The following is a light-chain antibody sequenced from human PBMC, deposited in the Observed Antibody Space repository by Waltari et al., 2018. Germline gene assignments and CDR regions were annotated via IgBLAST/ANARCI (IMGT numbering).Light chain of an antibody. CDR3: QSYDTTLSVV. J-gene: IGLJ3*02. CDR1: GSNIGAGYD. Sequence: QSVLTQPPSVSGAPGQKVTISCTGSGSNIGAGYDVHWYQQLPRAAPKLLIYGTSSRPLGVPDRFFGSTSGTSASLAITGLQAEEEADYYCQSYDTTLSVVFGGGTKLTVL. CDR2: GTS. V-gene: IGLV1-40*01.